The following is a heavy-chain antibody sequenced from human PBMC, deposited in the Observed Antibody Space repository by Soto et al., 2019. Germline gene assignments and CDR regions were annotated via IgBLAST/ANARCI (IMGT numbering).Heavy chain of an antibody. CDR2: ITSSGGST. J-gene: IGHJ5*02. CDR1: GFTFSNSA. CDR3: APRTGSNPSSVGNWFDP. D-gene: IGHD2-2*01. V-gene: IGHV3-23*01. Sequence: PGGSLRLSCAASGFTFSNSAMSWVRQAPGKGLEWVSAITSSGGSTYYADSVKGRFTISRDNSKNTLSLQMSSLRAEDTAVYFFAPRTGSNPSSVGNWFDPWGQGTLVSVSS.